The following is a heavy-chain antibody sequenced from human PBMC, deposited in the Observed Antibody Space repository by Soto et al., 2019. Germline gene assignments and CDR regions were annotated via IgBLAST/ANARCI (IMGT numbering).Heavy chain of an antibody. J-gene: IGHJ4*02. Sequence: LVQSGPDVKKPGTSVKVSCKTSGFTFGSSAVQWVRQVRGQRLEWIGWIVVASGYSNVAQKFQDRVSLTRDLSTNKSFMELSSLTSEDSAMYYCAADVIGVAGDFDQWCQGTLVSGSS. D-gene: IGHD6-19*01. CDR1: GFTFGSSA. CDR3: AADVIGVAGDFDQ. CDR2: IVVASGYS. V-gene: IGHV1-58*01.